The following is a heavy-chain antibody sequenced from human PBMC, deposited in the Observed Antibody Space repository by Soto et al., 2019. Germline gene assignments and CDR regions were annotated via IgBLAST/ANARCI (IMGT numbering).Heavy chain of an antibody. V-gene: IGHV4-34*01. Sequence: QVQLQQWGAGLLKPSETLSLTCAVYGGSFSGYYWSWIGQPPGKGLVWIGEINHSGSTNYNPSLKSRVTISVDTSKNQFSLKLSSVTAADTAVYYCARNHYIWGSYRSRPKPFDYWGQGTLVTVSS. J-gene: IGHJ4*02. CDR1: GGSFSGYY. D-gene: IGHD3-16*02. CDR2: INHSGST. CDR3: ARNHYIWGSYRSRPKPFDY.